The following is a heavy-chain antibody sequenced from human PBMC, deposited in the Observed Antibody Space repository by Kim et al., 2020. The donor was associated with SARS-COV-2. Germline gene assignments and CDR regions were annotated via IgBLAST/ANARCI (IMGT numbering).Heavy chain of an antibody. D-gene: IGHD5-18*01. Sequence: GGSLRLSCAASGFTFSSYAMSWVRQAPGKGLEWVSAISGSGGSTYYADSVKGRFTISRDNSKNTLYLQMNSLRAEDTAVYYCAKDLTRGYSYGYVFDYWGQGTLVTVSS. CDR2: ISGSGGST. CDR3: AKDLTRGYSYGYVFDY. V-gene: IGHV3-23*01. CDR1: GFTFSSYA. J-gene: IGHJ4*02.